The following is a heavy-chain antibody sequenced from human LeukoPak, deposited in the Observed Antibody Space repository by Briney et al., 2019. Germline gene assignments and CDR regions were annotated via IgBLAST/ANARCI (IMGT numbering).Heavy chain of an antibody. Sequence: GGSLRLSCAASGFTFSSYAMSWVRQAPGKGLEWVSAISGSGGSTYYADSVKGRFTISRDNSKNTLYLQMNSLRAEDTAVYYCAAKGGVIIGFNWFDPWGQGTLVTVSS. CDR1: GFTFSSYA. J-gene: IGHJ5*02. CDR3: AAKGGVIIGFNWFDP. V-gene: IGHV3-23*01. CDR2: ISGSGGST. D-gene: IGHD3-10*01.